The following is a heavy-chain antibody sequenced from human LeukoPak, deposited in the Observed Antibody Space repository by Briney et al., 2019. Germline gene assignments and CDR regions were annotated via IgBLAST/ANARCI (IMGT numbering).Heavy chain of an antibody. CDR2: INPTGGST. Sequence: GASVKVSWKASGYTFTSYFIHWVRQAPGEGLEWMGIINPTGGSTRYAQKFQGRVTMTRDTSTSTVYMELSSLRSEDTAVYYCARGRVTATDGFDIWGQGTTVIVSS. J-gene: IGHJ3*02. V-gene: IGHV1-46*01. D-gene: IGHD2-21*02. CDR1: GYTFTSYF. CDR3: ARGRVTATDGFDI.